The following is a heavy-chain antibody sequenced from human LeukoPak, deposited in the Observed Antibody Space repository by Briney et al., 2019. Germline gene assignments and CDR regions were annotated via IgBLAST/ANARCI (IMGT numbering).Heavy chain of an antibody. Sequence: GASVKVSCKASGYTFINYGISWVRQAPGQGLEWMGRINPNSGGTNYAQKSQGRVTMTRDTSINTAYMDLSRLRSDDTAVYYCARGRDSVYYFNVVAPYYFDYWGQGTLVTVSS. CDR2: INPNSGGT. V-gene: IGHV1-2*06. J-gene: IGHJ4*02. CDR3: ARGRDSVYYFNVVAPYYFDY. D-gene: IGHD3-22*01. CDR1: GYTFINYG.